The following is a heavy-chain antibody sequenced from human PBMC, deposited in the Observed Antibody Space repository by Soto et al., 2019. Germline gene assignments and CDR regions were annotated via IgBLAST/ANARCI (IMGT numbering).Heavy chain of an antibody. Sequence: SFSASGFTFSSYAMHWVRQARGKGLEYVSAISSNGGSTYYSDSVKGRFTISRDNSKNTLYLQMSSLRAEDTPVYYCVKGAYCTNGVCYRGGEDYWGQGTLVTVSS. CDR1: GFTFSSYA. CDR2: ISSNGGST. CDR3: VKGAYCTNGVCYRGGEDY. D-gene: IGHD2-8*01. V-gene: IGHV3-64D*06. J-gene: IGHJ4*02.